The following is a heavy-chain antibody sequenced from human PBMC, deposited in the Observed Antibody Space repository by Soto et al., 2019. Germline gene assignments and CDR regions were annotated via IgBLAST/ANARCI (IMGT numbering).Heavy chain of an antibody. D-gene: IGHD5-12*01. J-gene: IGHJ4*02. Sequence: GESLKISCKGSGYSFTSYWINWVRQMPGKGLEWMGRINPGDSYTNYSPSFQGHVTISADESISTAYLQWSGLKASDTAMYYCARPGGVGRDGYNLVYCGQGPLVTVYS. CDR3: ARPGGVGRDGYNLVY. CDR2: INPGDSYT. V-gene: IGHV5-10-1*01. CDR1: GYSFTSYW.